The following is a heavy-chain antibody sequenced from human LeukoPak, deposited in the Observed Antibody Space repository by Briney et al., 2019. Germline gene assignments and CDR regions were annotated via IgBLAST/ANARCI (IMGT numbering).Heavy chain of an antibody. J-gene: IGHJ4*02. CDR2: IHYRGST. CDR1: GGSISDYY. CDR3: ARSQWPPRFDY. D-gene: IGHD6-19*01. V-gene: IGHV4-59*01. Sequence: PSETLSLTCTVSGGSISDYYWTWIRQPPGQGLEWIGFIHYRGSTNYNSSLKSRVTMSVDASKSQFSLQLRSVTAADTAVYYCARSQWPPRFDYWGQGILVTVSS.